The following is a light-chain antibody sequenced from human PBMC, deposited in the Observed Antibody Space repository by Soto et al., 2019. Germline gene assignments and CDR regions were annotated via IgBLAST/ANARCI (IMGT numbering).Light chain of an antibody. J-gene: IGKJ1*01. Sequence: EIILTQSPDTLSLSPGERATLSCRVSQSISSSYLSWYQQRPGQAPRLLIFGTSNRATGTPDRFSGSGSGTDSTLTISRLEPEDFAVYYCQQYDSWTFGQGTKVDIK. CDR1: QSISSSY. CDR3: QQYDSWT. CDR2: GTS. V-gene: IGKV3-20*01.